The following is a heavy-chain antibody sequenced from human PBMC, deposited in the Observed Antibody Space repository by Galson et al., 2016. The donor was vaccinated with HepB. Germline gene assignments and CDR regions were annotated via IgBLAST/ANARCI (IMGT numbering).Heavy chain of an antibody. J-gene: IGHJ1*01. Sequence: SLRLSCATSGFTFSSVWMSWVRQAPGKELEWVANIKPDGSEKYYVDSLKGRFTISRDNAKNSLYLQMNSLRAEDTAVYYCALYYYDTSGFVEYFQQWGQGTRVTVSS. CDR3: ALYYYDTSGFVEYFQQ. V-gene: IGHV3-7*03. CDR1: GFTFSSVW. CDR2: IKPDGSEK. D-gene: IGHD3-22*01.